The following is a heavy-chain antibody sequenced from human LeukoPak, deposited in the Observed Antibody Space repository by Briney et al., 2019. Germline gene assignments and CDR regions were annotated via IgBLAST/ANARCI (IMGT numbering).Heavy chain of an antibody. J-gene: IGHJ4*02. CDR3: ARDRRWDLERGVVYFDY. D-gene: IGHD4-23*01. Sequence: ASVKVSCKASGYTFINYYMHWVRQAPGQGPEWMGIINPSGGSTSYALKFQGRVTLTTDTPTSTAHMELGNLGSDDTAVYYCARDRRWDLERGVVYFDYWGQGTLVTVSS. V-gene: IGHV1-46*01. CDR1: GYTFINYY. CDR2: INPSGGST.